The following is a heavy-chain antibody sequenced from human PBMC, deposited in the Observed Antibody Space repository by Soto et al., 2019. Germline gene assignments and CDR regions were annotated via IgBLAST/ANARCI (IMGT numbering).Heavy chain of an antibody. J-gene: IGHJ4*02. D-gene: IGHD2-21*02. CDR3: ARFVSATAINDH. CDR1: GFTFRTYS. CDR2: ISSSSSYI. Sequence: EVQLVESGGGLVKPGESLRLSCAASGFTFRTYSMNWVRQAPGKGLEWVSSISSSSSYIYYADSLKGRFTISRDNAKNSLYLEMNNLRAEDTAVYYCARFVSATAINDHWGQGTLVTVSS. V-gene: IGHV3-21*01.